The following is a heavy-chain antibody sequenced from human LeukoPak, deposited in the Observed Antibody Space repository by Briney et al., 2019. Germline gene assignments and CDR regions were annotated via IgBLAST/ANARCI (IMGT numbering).Heavy chain of an antibody. V-gene: IGHV1-46*01. D-gene: IGHD2-8*01. J-gene: IGHJ4*02. CDR3: ARVYCTNGVCYYSDY. Sequence: GASVKVSCKASGYTFTSYYMHWVRQAPGQGLEWMGIINPSGGCTSYAQKFQGRVTMTRDMSTSTVYMELSSLRSEDTAVYYCARVYCTNGVCYYSDYWGQGTLVTVSS. CDR2: INPSGGCT. CDR1: GYTFTSYY.